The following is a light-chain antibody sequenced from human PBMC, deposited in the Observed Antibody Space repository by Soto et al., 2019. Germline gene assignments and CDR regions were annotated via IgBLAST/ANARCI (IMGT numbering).Light chain of an antibody. CDR1: NIGSKS. Sequence: SYELAQPPSVSVAPGQTARITCGGNNIGSKSVQWYQQKPGQAPVLVVYDDSDRPSGIPERFSGSNSGNTATLTISRVEGGDEADYYCQVWDSSSDHPYVFGTGTKATVL. CDR3: QVWDSSSDHPYV. CDR2: DDS. V-gene: IGLV3-21*02. J-gene: IGLJ1*01.